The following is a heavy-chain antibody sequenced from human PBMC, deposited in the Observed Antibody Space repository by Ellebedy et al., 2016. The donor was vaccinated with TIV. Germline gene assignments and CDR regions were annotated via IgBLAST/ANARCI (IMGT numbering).Heavy chain of an antibody. CDR2: INPNSGGT. D-gene: IGHD2-2*01. CDR3: ARVNSFRCSSTSCSLSYFDY. CDR1: GYTFTGYY. V-gene: IGHV1-2*02. Sequence: ASVKVSXKASGYTFTGYYMHWVRQAPGQGLEWMGWINPNSGGTNYAQKFQGRVTMTRDTSISTAYMELSSLRSEDTAVYYCARVNSFRCSSTSCSLSYFDYWGQGTLVTVSS. J-gene: IGHJ4*02.